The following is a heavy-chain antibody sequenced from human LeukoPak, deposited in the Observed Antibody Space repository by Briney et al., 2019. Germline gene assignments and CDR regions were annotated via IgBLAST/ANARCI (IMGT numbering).Heavy chain of an antibody. CDR2: IDPSGGST. CDR3: ARRYYFDY. V-gene: IGHV1-46*01. Sequence: ASVKVSCKASGYTFTSYDINWVRQAPGQGLEWMGIIDPSGGSTIYAQRFQGRVTMTRDTSTNTAYMELSSLRSDDTATYFCARRYYFDYWGQGTLVTVSS. J-gene: IGHJ4*02. CDR1: GYTFTSYD.